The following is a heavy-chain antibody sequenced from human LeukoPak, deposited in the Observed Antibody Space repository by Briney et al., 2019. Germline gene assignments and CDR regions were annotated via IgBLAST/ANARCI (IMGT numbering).Heavy chain of an antibody. CDR1: AFSFSKFA. V-gene: IGHV3-23*01. Sequence: GGSLRLSCAASAFSFSKFALIWVRQAPGKVLEWVSAITANGGYTLYADAVKGRFTVSRDNSKNTLYLQINSLRPEDTAMYYCAKDPNGDYIGAFDFWGQGTMVTVSS. CDR3: AKDPNGDYIGAFDF. J-gene: IGHJ3*01. D-gene: IGHD4-17*01. CDR2: ITANGGYT.